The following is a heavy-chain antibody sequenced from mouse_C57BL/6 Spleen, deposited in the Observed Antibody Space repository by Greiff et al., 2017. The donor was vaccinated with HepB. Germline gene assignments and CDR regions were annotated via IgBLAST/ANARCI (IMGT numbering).Heavy chain of an antibody. CDR3: ARDLTGYAMDY. D-gene: IGHD4-1*01. Sequence: EVKLMESEGGLVQPGSSMKLSCTASGFTFSDYYMAWVRQVPEKGLEWVANINYDGSSTYYLDSLKIRFIISRDNAKNILYLQMSSMKSEDTATYYCARDLTGYAMDYWGQGTSVTVSS. CDR2: INYDGSST. V-gene: IGHV5-16*01. CDR1: GFTFSDYY. J-gene: IGHJ4*01.